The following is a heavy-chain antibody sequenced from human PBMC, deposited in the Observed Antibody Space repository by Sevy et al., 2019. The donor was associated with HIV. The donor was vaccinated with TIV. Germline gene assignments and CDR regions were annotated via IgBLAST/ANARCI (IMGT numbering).Heavy chain of an antibody. CDR1: GFTFSTYS. V-gene: IGHV3-21*01. CDR2: ISSTSNYI. D-gene: IGHD3-3*01. J-gene: IGHJ2*01. Sequence: GGSLRLSCAASGFTFSTYSMNWVRQAPGRGLEWVSSISSTSNYIYYSDSVKGRFTISRDNAKNSLYLQMNSLRAEDTAVFYCARGYDFWSGYDTPDWYFDLWGRGTLVTVSS. CDR3: ARGYDFWSGYDTPDWYFDL.